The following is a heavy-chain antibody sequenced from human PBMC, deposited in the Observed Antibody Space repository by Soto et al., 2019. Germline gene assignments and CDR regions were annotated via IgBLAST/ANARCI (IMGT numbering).Heavy chain of an antibody. V-gene: IGHV3-23*01. CDR1: GFIFSSYA. CDR2: ISGSGGST. Sequence: EVQLLESGGGLVQPGGSLRLSCAASGFIFSSYAMSWVRQAPGKGLEWVSAISGSGGSTYYADSVKGRFTISRDNSKNTLYLQMTILRAEVTAVYYCARVYGSGRYGFWFDYLGQGTLVTVSS. J-gene: IGHJ4*02. CDR3: ARVYGSGRYGFWFDY. D-gene: IGHD3-10*01.